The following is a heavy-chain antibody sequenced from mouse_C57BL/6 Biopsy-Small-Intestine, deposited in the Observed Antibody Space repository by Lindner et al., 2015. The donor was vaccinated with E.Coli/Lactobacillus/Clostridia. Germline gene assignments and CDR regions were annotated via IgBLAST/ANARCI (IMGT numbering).Heavy chain of an antibody. Sequence: QLQESGPELVKPGASVKMSCKASGYTFTSYVMHWVKQKPGQGLEWIGYINPYNDGTKYNEKFKGKATLTPDKSSSTAYMELSSLTSEDSAVYYCASTVYDGYYTWFAYWGQGTLVTVSA. CDR1: GYTFTSYV. V-gene: IGHV1-14*01. CDR3: ASTVYDGYYTWFAY. CDR2: INPYNDGT. D-gene: IGHD2-3*01. J-gene: IGHJ3*01.